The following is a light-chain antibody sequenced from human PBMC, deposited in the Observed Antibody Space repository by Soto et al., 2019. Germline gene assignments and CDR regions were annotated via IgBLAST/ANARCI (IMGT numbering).Light chain of an antibody. CDR1: SSDVGAYDY. CDR3: SSYANTNNFV. Sequence: QPVLTQPPSASGSPGQSVTISCTGTSSDVGAYDYVSWYQQHPGEAPKLMIYDVTTRPSGVSDRFSGSNSGNTASLTVSGLQAEDEADYYCSSYANTNNFVFGTGTQLTVL. J-gene: IGLJ1*01. V-gene: IGLV2-8*01. CDR2: DVT.